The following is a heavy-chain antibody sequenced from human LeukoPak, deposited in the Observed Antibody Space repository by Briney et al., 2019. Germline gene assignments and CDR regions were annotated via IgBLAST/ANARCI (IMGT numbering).Heavy chain of an antibody. D-gene: IGHD2-2*01. V-gene: IGHV1-18*04. CDR3: ARDRCSITSCYLDY. J-gene: IGHJ4*02. CDR2: ISAYNGNA. Sequence: RASVKVSCKASGYTFTSYGISWVRQAPGQGLEWMGWISAYNGNANYAQKLQGRVTMTTDTSTSTAYMELRSLRSDDTAVYYCARDRCSITSCYLDYWGQGTLVTVSS. CDR1: GYTFTSYG.